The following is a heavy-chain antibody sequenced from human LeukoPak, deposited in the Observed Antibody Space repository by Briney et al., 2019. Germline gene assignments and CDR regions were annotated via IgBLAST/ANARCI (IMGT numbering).Heavy chain of an antibody. J-gene: IGHJ4*02. V-gene: IGHV4-34*01. Sequence: SETLSLTCAVYGGSFSGYYWSWIRQPPGKGLEWIGEINHSGSTNYNPSLKSRVTISVDTSMSQFSLKLSSVTAADTAVYYCARATYYYDGSGYYSGYYFDYWGQGTLVTVSS. CDR1: GGSFSGYY. CDR2: INHSGST. CDR3: ARATYYYDGSGYYSGYYFDY. D-gene: IGHD3-22*01.